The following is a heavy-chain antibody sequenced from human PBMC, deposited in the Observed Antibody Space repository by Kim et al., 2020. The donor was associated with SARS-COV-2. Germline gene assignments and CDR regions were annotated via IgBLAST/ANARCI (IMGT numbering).Heavy chain of an antibody. D-gene: IGHD3-9*01. Sequence: SVKVSCKASGGTFSSYAISWVRQAPGQGLEWMGGIIPIFGTANYAQKFQGRVTITADESTSTAYMELSSLRSEDTAVYYCARGLRYFDWLYVYWGQGTLVTVSS. CDR3: ARGLRYFDWLYVY. J-gene: IGHJ4*02. CDR2: IIPIFGTA. V-gene: IGHV1-69*13. CDR1: GGTFSSYA.